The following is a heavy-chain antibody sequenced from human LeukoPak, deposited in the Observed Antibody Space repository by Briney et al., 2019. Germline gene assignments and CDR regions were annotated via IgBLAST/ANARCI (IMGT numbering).Heavy chain of an antibody. J-gene: IGHJ4*02. Sequence: ASVKVSCKVSGYTLTELSMHWVRQAPGKGLEWMGGFDPEDGETIYAQKLQGRVTITRDTSASTAYMEPSSLRSEDTAVYYCARGGGGSFKVFDYWGQGTLVTVSS. D-gene: IGHD2-15*01. V-gene: IGHV1-24*01. CDR1: GYTLTELS. CDR3: ARGGGGSFKVFDY. CDR2: FDPEDGET.